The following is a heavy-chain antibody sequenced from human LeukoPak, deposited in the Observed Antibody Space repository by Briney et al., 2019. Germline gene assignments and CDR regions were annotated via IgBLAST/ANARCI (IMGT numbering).Heavy chain of an antibody. CDR3: AKGAASRGYTYVAN. Sequence: PGGSLRLSCAASGFTFSSYSMNWVRQAPGKGLEWVSSISSSSSYIYYADSVKGRFTISRDNAKNSLYLQMNSLRAEDTAVYYCAKGAASRGYTYVANWGQGTLVTVSS. J-gene: IGHJ4*02. D-gene: IGHD5-18*01. CDR1: GFTFSSYS. V-gene: IGHV3-21*01. CDR2: ISSSSSYI.